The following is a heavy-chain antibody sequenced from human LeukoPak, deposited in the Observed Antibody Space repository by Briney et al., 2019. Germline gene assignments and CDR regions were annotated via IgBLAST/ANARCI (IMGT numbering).Heavy chain of an antibody. CDR3: ARGQPWYYYDSSGYYYYY. CDR1: GGSFSGYY. J-gene: IGHJ4*02. Sequence: SETLCLTCAVYGGSFSGYYWSWIRQPPGKGLEWIGEINHSGSTNYNPSLKSRVTISVDTSKNQFSLKLSSVTAADTVVYYCARGQPWYYYDSSGYYYYYWGQGTLVTVSS. D-gene: IGHD3-22*01. V-gene: IGHV4-34*01. CDR2: INHSGST.